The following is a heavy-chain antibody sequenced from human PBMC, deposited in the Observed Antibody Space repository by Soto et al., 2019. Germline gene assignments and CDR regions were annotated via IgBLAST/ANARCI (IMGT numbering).Heavy chain of an antibody. Sequence: PSETLSLTCAVSGYCLSSGVYSLRWIRPPPGKGLEWIGYTYHSGSTYYNPSLKSQVTISVDRSKNQFSLKLSSVTAADTAVYYCARVPGPWGQGTLVPVSS. J-gene: IGHJ5*02. V-gene: IGHV4-30-2*01. CDR2: TYHSGST. CDR3: ARVPGP. CDR1: GYCLSSGVYS.